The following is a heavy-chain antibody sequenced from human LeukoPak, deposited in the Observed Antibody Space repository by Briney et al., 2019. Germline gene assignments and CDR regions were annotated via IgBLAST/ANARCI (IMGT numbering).Heavy chain of an antibody. CDR2: ISTYNGNT. V-gene: IGHV1-18*01. CDR1: GYTFTNYG. J-gene: IGHJ4*02. Sequence: ASVTVSCKASGYTFTNYGIGWVRQAPGQGLEWMGWISTYNGNTNYAQKLQGRVTMTTDTSTSTAYMELRSLRSDDTAVYYCATVGYGSGINDYWGQGTLVTVSS. CDR3: ATVGYGSGINDY. D-gene: IGHD3-10*01.